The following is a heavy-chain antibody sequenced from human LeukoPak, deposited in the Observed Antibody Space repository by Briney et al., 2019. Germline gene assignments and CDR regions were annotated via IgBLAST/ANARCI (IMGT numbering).Heavy chain of an antibody. J-gene: IGHJ4*02. CDR3: ARDGSTAKEYYFDY. CDR1: GYTFTGYY. Sequence: ASVKVSCKASGYTFTGYYMRWVRQAPGQGLEWMGWINPNSGGTNYAQKFQGRVTMTRDTSISTAYMELSRLRSDDTAVYYCARDGSTAKEYYFDYWGQGTLVTVSS. V-gene: IGHV1-2*02. CDR2: INPNSGGT. D-gene: IGHD2-2*01.